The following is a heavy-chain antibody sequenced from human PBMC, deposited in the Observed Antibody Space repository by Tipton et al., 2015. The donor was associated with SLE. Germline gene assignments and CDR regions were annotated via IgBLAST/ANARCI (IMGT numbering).Heavy chain of an antibody. Sequence: SLRLSCAASGCTFDDYAMHWVRQAPGKGLEWVSGISWNSGSIGYADSVKGRFTISRDNAKNSLYLQMNSLRAEDTALYYCAKGIGSSGPRAFDIWGQGTMVTVSS. J-gene: IGHJ3*02. D-gene: IGHD6-19*01. CDR3: AKGIGSSGPRAFDI. CDR1: GCTFDDYA. V-gene: IGHV3-9*01. CDR2: ISWNSGSI.